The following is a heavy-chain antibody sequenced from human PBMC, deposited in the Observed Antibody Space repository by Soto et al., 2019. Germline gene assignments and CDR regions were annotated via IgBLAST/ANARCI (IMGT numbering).Heavy chain of an antibody. J-gene: IGHJ4*02. Sequence: KSSETLSLTCAVSGVTISTYYWSWIRQPPGKGLEWIGYNYHSGTTNYNPSLKSRVTISVDTSKNQFSLRLTSVTAADTAIYYCVREAYIGYGHAIDHWGQGSLVTVYS. CDR1: GVTISTYY. D-gene: IGHD5-12*01. CDR3: VREAYIGYGHAIDH. CDR2: NYHSGTT. V-gene: IGHV4-59*01.